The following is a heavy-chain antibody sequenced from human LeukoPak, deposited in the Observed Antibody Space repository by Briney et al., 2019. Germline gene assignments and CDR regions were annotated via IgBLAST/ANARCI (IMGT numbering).Heavy chain of an antibody. CDR1: GYTFTGYY. CDR2: INPNSGGT. D-gene: IGHD6-19*01. V-gene: IGHV1-2*04. J-gene: IGHJ4*02. CDR3: ARATRPSGGWAFDY. Sequence: GASVKVSCKASGYTFTGYYMHWVRQAPGQGLEWMGWINPNSGGTNYAQKFQGWVTMTRDTSISTAYMELSRLRSDDTAVYYCARATRPSGGWAFDYWGQGTLVTVSS.